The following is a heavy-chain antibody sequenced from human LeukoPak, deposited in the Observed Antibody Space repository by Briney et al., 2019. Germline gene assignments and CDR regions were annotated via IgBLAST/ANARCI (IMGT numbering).Heavy chain of an antibody. V-gene: IGHV3-49*03. J-gene: IGHJ4*02. CDR1: GFSFGDDA. CDR2: IRKKGYGETT. Sequence: GGSLRLSCTASGFSFGDDAWSWFRQAPGRGLEFVSFIRKKGYGETTDYAASVRGRFTISRDDAKSTAYLQMNSPEIEDTALYYCSRGLHDYGDSNYYFDQWGRGTQVTVSS. D-gene: IGHD4-17*01. CDR3: SRGLHDYGDSNYYFDQ.